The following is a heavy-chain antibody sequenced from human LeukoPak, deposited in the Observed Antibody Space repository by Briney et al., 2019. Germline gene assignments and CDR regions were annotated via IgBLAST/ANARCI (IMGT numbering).Heavy chain of an antibody. CDR3: ARDYDTDY. Sequence: PGGSLRLSCAASGFTFSAYEMNWVRQAPGKGLEWVSYISSSGSTITYADSVKGRFTISRDNPQNSLSLQMNSLRAEDTAVYYCARDYDTDYWGRGTLVTVYS. J-gene: IGHJ4*02. CDR2: ISSSGSTI. D-gene: IGHD3-9*01. CDR1: GFTFSAYE. V-gene: IGHV3-48*03.